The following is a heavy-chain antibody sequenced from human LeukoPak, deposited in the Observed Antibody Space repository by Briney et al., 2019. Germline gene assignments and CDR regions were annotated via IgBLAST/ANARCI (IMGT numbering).Heavy chain of an antibody. CDR2: INPNSGGT. CDR1: GYTFTGYY. V-gene: IGHV1-2*02. D-gene: IGHD3-3*01. J-gene: IGHJ4*02. Sequence: ASVKVSCKASGYTFTGYYMHWVRQAPGQGLEWMGWINPNSGGTNYAQKFQGRVTMTRDTSISTAYMKLSRLRSDDTAVYYCARGTPYYDFWSGYSDYWGQGTLVTVSS. CDR3: ARGTPYYDFWSGYSDY.